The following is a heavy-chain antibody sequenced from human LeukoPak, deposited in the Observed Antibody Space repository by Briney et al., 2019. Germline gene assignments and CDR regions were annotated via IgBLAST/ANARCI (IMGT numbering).Heavy chain of an antibody. CDR1: GFTFSSYS. CDR3: ARDRATPGWGNWYFDL. V-gene: IGHV3-21*01. D-gene: IGHD6-19*01. CDR2: ISGSGSYI. J-gene: IGHJ2*01. Sequence: GGSLRLSCAASGFTFSSYSMNWVRQAPGKGLEWVSSISGSGSYIYYADSLKGRFTISRDNAENSLYLQMNSLRAEDTAVYFCARDRATPGWGNWYFDLWGRGTLVTVSS.